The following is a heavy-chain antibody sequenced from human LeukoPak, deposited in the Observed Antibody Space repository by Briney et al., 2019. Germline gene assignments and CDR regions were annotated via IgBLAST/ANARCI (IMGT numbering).Heavy chain of an antibody. Sequence: VASVKVSCKASGYTFTGYYMHWVRQAPGQGLEWMGWINPNSGGTNYAQKFQGRVTMTRDTSISTAYMELSSLRSEDTAVYYCARTYYYDSSGYYFDYWGQGTLVTVSS. CDR1: GYTFTGYY. CDR2: INPNSGGT. CDR3: ARTYYYDSSGYYFDY. V-gene: IGHV1-2*02. D-gene: IGHD3-22*01. J-gene: IGHJ4*02.